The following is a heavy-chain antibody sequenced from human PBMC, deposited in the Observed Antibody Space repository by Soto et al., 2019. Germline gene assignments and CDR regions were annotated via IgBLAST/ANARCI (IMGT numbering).Heavy chain of an antibody. V-gene: IGHV4-59*01. CDR3: ARGNTIFGVVIRSYYYYGMDV. J-gene: IGHJ6*02. CDR2: IYYSGST. D-gene: IGHD3-3*01. Sequence: NPSETLSLTCTVSGGSISSYYWSWIRQPPGKGLEWIGYIYYSGSTNYNPSLKSRVTISVDTSKNQFSLKLSSVTAADTAVYYCARGNTIFGVVIRSYYYYGMDVWGQGTTVTVSS. CDR1: GGSISSYY.